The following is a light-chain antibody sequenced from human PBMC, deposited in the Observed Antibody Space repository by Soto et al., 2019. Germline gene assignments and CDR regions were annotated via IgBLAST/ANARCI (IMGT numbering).Light chain of an antibody. Sequence: QSVLTQPASVSGSPGQSITISCTGTSSDVGGYNYVSWYQQHPGKAPKLMIYDVSNRPSGVSSRFSGSKSGNTASLTISGLQAEDEADYYWTSYTSSITYVFGTGTKVTVL. J-gene: IGLJ1*01. CDR1: SSDVGGYNY. CDR2: DVS. CDR3: TSYTSSITYV. V-gene: IGLV2-14*01.